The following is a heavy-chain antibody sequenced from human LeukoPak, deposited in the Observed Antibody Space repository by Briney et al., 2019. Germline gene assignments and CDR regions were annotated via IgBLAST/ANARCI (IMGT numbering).Heavy chain of an antibody. D-gene: IGHD3-3*01. CDR3: ATAYDFWSGLFDY. Sequence: ASVKVSCKVSGYTLTELSMHWVRQAPGKGLEGMGGFDPEDGETIYAQKFQGRVTMTEDTSTDTAYMELSSLRSEDTVVYYCATAYDFWSGLFDYWGQGTLVTVSS. V-gene: IGHV1-24*01. CDR2: FDPEDGET. CDR1: GYTLTELS. J-gene: IGHJ4*02.